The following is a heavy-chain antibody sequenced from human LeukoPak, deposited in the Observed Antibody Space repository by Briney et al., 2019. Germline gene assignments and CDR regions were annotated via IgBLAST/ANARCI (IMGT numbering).Heavy chain of an antibody. CDR1: GFTFNNAW. V-gene: IGHV3-15*01. J-gene: IGHJ4*02. CDR3: TTGGYFLDY. CDR2: IKSKTDGGTT. D-gene: IGHD3-22*01. Sequence: GGSLRLSCAASGFTFNNAWVNWVRQTPGKGLEWVGHIKSKTDGGTTDYAAPVKGRFTISRDDSKNTLYSQMNSLKIEDTAVYYCTTGGYFLDYWGQGTLVTVSS.